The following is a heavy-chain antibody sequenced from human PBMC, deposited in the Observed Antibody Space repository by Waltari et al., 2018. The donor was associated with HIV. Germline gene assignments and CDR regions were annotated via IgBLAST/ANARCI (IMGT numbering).Heavy chain of an antibody. CDR1: SGSISSSNC. CDR3: ARARPLLTTWAGVYDI. D-gene: IGHD4-4*01. V-gene: IGHV4-4*02. J-gene: IGHJ3*02. Sequence: QVRLQESGPGLVKPSGTLSLTCVVSSGSISSSNCWSWVRQPPGKGLEWIGEIGHSWTTNYNPSFKIRIDMSIDQSDNQFSLVLESVTAADTATYFCARARPLLTTWAGVYDIWGQGTMVIVSS. CDR2: IGHSWTT.